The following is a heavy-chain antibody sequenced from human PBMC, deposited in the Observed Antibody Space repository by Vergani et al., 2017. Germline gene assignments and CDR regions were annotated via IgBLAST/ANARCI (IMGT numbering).Heavy chain of an antibody. CDR3: AGRSGIVYDIFSGTQYFFDF. D-gene: IGHD3-9*01. CDR1: NDSVSNTFYY. CDR2: IYYSGST. Sequence: QVQLQESGPGLVKPSETLSLTCTVSNDSVSNTFYYWGWIRQTPGKGLEWIGSIYYSGSTYYNPSLGSRVTMSLDTSKIQFSLNLISVTAADTALYDCAGRSGIVYDIFSGTQYFFDFWGQGTLVTVSS. V-gene: IGHV4-39*01. J-gene: IGHJ4*02.